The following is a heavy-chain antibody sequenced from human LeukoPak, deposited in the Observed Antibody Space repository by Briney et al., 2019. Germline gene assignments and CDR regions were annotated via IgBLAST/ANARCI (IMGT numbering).Heavy chain of an antibody. CDR3: ARGRYSSSRSPVMDV. CDR2: ISSSSSYI. J-gene: IGHJ6*03. V-gene: IGHV3-21*01. D-gene: IGHD6-13*01. CDR1: GFTFSSYS. Sequence: GGSLRLSCAASGFTFSSYSMNWVRQAPGKGLEWVSSISSSSSYIYYADSVKGRFTISRDNAKNSLYLQMNSLRAEDTAVYYRARGRYSSSRSPVMDVWGKGTTVTVSS.